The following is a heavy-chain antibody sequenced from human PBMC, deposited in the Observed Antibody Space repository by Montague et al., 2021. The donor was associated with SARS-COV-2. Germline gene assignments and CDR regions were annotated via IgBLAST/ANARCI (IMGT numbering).Heavy chain of an antibody. V-gene: IGHV3-7*01. J-gene: IGHJ4*02. Sequence: SLRLSCAASGFTFSSYWMSWVRQAPGKGLEWVATIKQDGSDKYYVDSVKGRLTISRDNAKNSLYLQMNSLRAEDTAVYYRARDRTNFLGSWCDYWGQGTLVTVSS. CDR3: ARDRTNFLGSWCDY. CDR1: GFTFSSYW. CDR2: IKQDGSDK. D-gene: IGHD6-13*01.